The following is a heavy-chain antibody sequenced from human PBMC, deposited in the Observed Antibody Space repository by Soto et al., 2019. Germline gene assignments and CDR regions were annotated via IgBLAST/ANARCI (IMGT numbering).Heavy chain of an antibody. V-gene: IGHV4-30-2*01. CDR1: GGSISRGDFS. CDR3: ARGKTNYFFDL. Sequence: SETLSLTCVVSGGSISRGDFSWTWIRQPPGKGLEWVGYIYRSGSTYYNPSLKSPVSTSLDKSKNQFSLNLTSVTAADTAVYYCARGKTNYFFDLWGQGHLVTVS. J-gene: IGHJ4*02. CDR2: IYRSGST. D-gene: IGHD3-10*01.